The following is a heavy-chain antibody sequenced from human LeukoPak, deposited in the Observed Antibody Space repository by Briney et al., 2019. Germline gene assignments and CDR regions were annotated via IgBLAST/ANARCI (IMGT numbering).Heavy chain of an antibody. CDR1: GFTFDIYA. D-gene: IGHD1-26*01. J-gene: IGHJ4*02. CDR2: ISGSGGST. Sequence: PGGSLRLSCAASGFTFDIYAMSWVRQAPGKGLEWVSGISGSGGSTYYADSVKGRFTISRDNSKNTLYLHMNSLRVEDTAVYYCAAELLGLLGYWGQGTLVTVSS. V-gene: IGHV3-23*01. CDR3: AAELLGLLGY.